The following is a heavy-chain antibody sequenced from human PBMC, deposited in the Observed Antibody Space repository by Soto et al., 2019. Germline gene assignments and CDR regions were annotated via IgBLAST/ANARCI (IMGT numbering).Heavy chain of an antibody. CDR2: ISDSGGTS. CDR1: GFIFSNYV. J-gene: IGHJ4*02. V-gene: IGHV3-23*04. D-gene: IGHD1-26*01. CDR3: AKRPRALLTFDY. Sequence: ELQLVDSGGGLVQPGGSLRLSCAASGFIFSNYVISWVRQAPGKGLEWVSSISDSGGTSYYADSVKGRFTISRDNSKNTLHLQMNSLRAEDTAIYYCAKRPRALLTFDYWGQGTLVTVSS.